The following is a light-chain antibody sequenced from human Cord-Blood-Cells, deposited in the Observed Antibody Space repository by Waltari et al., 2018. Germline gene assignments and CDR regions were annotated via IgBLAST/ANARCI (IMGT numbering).Light chain of an antibody. CDR2: WAS. V-gene: IGKV4-1*01. CDR1: QSVLYSSNNKNY. Sequence: DIVMTQSPDSLAVSLGERATINCTSSQSVLYSSNNKNYLAWYQQKPGQPPKLLISWASTLESGVPDRFSGSGSVTDFTLTISSLQAEDVAVYYCQQYYSTMYTFGQGTKLEIK. CDR3: QQYYSTMYT. J-gene: IGKJ2*01.